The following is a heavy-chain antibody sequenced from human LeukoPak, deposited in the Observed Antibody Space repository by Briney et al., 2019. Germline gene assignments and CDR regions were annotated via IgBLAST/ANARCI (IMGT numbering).Heavy chain of an antibody. Sequence: PSETLSLTCTVSGGSISSYYWSWIRQPAGKGLEWIGRIYTSGSTNYNPSLKSRVTMSVDTSKNQFSLKLSSVTAADTAVYFCARHPSWPDYGGTYDYWGKGTLVIVSS. D-gene: IGHD4-23*01. V-gene: IGHV4-4*07. CDR3: ARHPSWPDYGGTYDY. CDR2: IYTSGST. J-gene: IGHJ4*02. CDR1: GGSISSYY.